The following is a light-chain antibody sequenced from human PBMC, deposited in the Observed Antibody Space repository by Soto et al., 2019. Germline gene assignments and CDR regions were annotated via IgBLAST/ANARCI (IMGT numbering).Light chain of an antibody. Sequence: EIVLTQSPGTLSLSPGERATLSCRASQSVSSSYLAWYQQKPGQAPRLLIYGASSRATGIPDRFSGSGYGTDFALTISRLEPEDLAVYYCQQYGSSPLFTFGPGTKVDIK. V-gene: IGKV3-20*01. J-gene: IGKJ3*01. CDR1: QSVSSSY. CDR3: QQYGSSPLFT. CDR2: GAS.